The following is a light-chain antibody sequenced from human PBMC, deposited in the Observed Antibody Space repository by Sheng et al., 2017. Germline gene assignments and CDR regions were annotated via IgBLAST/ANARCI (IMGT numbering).Light chain of an antibody. V-gene: IGKV3-11*01. CDR3: QQRGNWPPRT. J-gene: IGKJ3*01. CDR1: QSVSSNY. Sequence: EIVLTQSPGTLSLSPGERATLFCRASQSVSSNYLAWYQQKPGQAPRLLIFDASNRASGIPARFSGSGYGTHFTLTITNLEPEDFAVYYCQQRGNWPPRTFGPGTKLDFK. CDR2: DAS.